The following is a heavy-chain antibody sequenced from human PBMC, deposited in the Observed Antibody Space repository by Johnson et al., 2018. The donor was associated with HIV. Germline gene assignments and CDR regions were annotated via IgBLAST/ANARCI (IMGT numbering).Heavy chain of an antibody. J-gene: IGHJ3*02. V-gene: IGHV3-30*03. CDR3: STGFSSWAFDI. D-gene: IGHD6-13*01. CDR2: ISYDGGTT. CDR1: GFTFSSYG. Sequence: QVQLVESGGGVVQPGRSLRLSCAASGFTFSSYGMHWVRQAPGKGLEWVAIISYDGGTTDYAAPVKGKFSISRDDSKNTLYLQMNSLKTEDTAVYYCSTGFSSWAFDIWGQGTMVTVSS.